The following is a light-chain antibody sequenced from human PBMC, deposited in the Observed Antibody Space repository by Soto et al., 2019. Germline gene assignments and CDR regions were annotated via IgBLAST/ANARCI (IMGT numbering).Light chain of an antibody. CDR2: DAS. Sequence: DIQMIQSPSTLSAYIGDRVTITCRASQSVSTWLAWYQQRPGKAPKLLIHDASSLERGVPSRFSGSGSGTEFTLTISSLQPDDFAAYYCQQYDSYPVTFGQGTRLEI. J-gene: IGKJ5*01. CDR1: QSVSTW. CDR3: QQYDSYPVT. V-gene: IGKV1-5*01.